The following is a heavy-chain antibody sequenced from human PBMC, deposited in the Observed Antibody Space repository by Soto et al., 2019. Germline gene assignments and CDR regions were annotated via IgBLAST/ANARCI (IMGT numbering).Heavy chain of an antibody. CDR1: GGSIGSSSYS. CDR2: IYYSGST. CDR3: ARGDEDFDY. Sequence: QLKLRESGPGLGKPSETLSLTCTVSGGSIGSSSYSWGWFGRPPGKGLEWMGSIYYSGSTYYNPSLKSRVTISVDTSKNQFSLKLSSVTAADTAVYYCARGDEDFDYWGQGTLVTVSS. V-gene: IGHV4-39*01. J-gene: IGHJ4*02.